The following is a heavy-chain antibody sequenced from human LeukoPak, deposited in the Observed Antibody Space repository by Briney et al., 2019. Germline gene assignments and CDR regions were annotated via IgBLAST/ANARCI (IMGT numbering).Heavy chain of an antibody. CDR2: MSPTSGDT. V-gene: IGHV1-8*01. D-gene: IGHD3-16*01. CDR1: GYTFKYYD. J-gene: IGHJ6*02. Sequence: ASVKVSCKASGYTFKYYDIIWVRQATGQGPEWMGWMSPTSGDTTYVENFQGRLTLTRNTAISTAYMELSSLTSKDTAVYYCARLLGIGTRGDPDKYAMDVWGQGTTVTVSS. CDR3: ARLLGIGTRGDPDKYAMDV.